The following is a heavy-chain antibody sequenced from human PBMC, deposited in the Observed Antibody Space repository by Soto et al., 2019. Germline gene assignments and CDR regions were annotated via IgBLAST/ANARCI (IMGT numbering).Heavy chain of an antibody. CDR3: ARAFARGWGAFDI. V-gene: IGHV3-48*03. J-gene: IGHJ3*02. CDR2: IRSSGRTI. CDR1: GFTFSSYE. D-gene: IGHD1-26*01. Sequence: EVQLVESGGGLVQPGGSLRLSCAASGFTFSSYEMNWVRQAPGKGLEWVSYIRSSGRTIYYADSVKGRFTISRDNAKNSRYLQMNSLRAEDTAVYYCARAFARGWGAFDIWGQGTMVTVSS.